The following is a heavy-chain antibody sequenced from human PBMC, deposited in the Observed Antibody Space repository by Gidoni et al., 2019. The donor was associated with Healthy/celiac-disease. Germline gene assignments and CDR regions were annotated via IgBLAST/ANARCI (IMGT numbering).Heavy chain of an antibody. CDR1: GFTFSSYG. D-gene: IGHD3-9*01. V-gene: IGHV3-30*03. J-gene: IGHJ3*02. CDR2: ISYDGSNK. CDR3: ARDDYDILTGPSQAFDI. Sequence: QVQLVESGGGVVQPGRSLRLSCAASGFTFSSYGMHWVRQAPGKGLEWVAVISYDGSNKYYADSVKGRFTISRDNSKNTLYLQMNSLRAEDTAVYYCARDDYDILTGPSQAFDIWGQGTMVTVSS.